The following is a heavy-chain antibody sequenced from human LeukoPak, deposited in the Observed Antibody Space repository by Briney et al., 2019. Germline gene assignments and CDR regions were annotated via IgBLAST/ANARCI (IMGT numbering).Heavy chain of an antibody. Sequence: PSETLSLTCTVSGGAINSGSHYWSWIRQSAGKGLEWIGRIYTSGTTSSNPSLKSRVTISVDTSKNQFSLKLSSVTAADTAVYYCAREYYDSNKAPALDIWGQGTMVTVSS. CDR2: IYTSGTT. D-gene: IGHD3-22*01. J-gene: IGHJ3*02. V-gene: IGHV4-61*02. CDR1: GGAINSGSHY. CDR3: AREYYDSNKAPALDI.